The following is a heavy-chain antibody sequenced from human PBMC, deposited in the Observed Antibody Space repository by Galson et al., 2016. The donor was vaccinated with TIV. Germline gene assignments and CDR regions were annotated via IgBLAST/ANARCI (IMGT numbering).Heavy chain of an antibody. CDR1: GYTFPDYY. CDR2: INPDGGET. V-gene: IGHV1-46*01. J-gene: IGHJ4*02. Sequence: SVKVSCKASGYTFPDYYMHWVRQAPGEGLEWMGIINPDGGETNYTQKFQDRVIMSRDISTTTVYMELSSLRSKDTAMYFCARAAPDQHFDYWGQGSLVTVSS. D-gene: IGHD6-13*01. CDR3: ARAAPDQHFDY.